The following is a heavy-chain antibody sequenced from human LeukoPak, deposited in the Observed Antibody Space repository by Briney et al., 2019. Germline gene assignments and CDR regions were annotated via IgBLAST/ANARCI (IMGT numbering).Heavy chain of an antibody. V-gene: IGHV3-30*18. CDR1: GFTFSGYG. CDR2: ISYDGSNE. Sequence: GGSLRLSCAASGFTFSGYGMHWVRQGPGKGLEWVAVISYDGSNEYYADSVKGRFTISSDNSKNTVYLQMNSLRPEDMAVYYCAKEIFSGLLYIDYWGQGTLVTVSS. CDR3: AKEIFSGLLYIDY. D-gene: IGHD5-12*01. J-gene: IGHJ4*02.